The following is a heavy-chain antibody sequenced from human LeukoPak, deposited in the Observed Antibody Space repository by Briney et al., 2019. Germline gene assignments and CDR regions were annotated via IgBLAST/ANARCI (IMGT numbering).Heavy chain of an antibody. V-gene: IGHV1-8*01. J-gene: IGHJ4*02. CDR1: GYTFTSYD. CDR3: ARVAPSSPCFNY. Sequence: ASVTVSCKASGYTFTSYDINWVRQATGQGLEWMGWMNPNSGNTGYAQKFQGRVTMTRNTSISTAYMELSSLRSEDTAVYYCARVAPSSPCFNYWGQGTLVTVSS. CDR2: MNPNSGNT. D-gene: IGHD6-6*01.